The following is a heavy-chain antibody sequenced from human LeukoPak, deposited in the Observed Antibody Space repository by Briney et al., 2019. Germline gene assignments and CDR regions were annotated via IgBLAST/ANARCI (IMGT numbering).Heavy chain of an antibody. CDR1: GGYFRVYY. J-gene: IGHJ3*02. CDR3: ARLLRGGRDTPMVTMIVVRAKSGAFDI. CDR2: INHSGST. Sequence: SETLSLTCAVYGGYFRVYYWSWIRQPPGRGLEWIGEINHSGSTNYNPSLKSRVTISVATSKYQFYLKLRSVTAADTAVYYCARLLRGGRDTPMVTMIVVRAKSGAFDIWGQGTMVTVSS. V-gene: IGHV4-34*01. D-gene: IGHD3-22*01.